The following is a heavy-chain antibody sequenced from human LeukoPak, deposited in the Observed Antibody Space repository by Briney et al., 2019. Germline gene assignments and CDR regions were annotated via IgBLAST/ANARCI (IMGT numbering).Heavy chain of an antibody. CDR3: AKVQDYYDSSGHA. V-gene: IGHV3-30*02. CDR1: GFTFSSYG. J-gene: IGHJ4*02. D-gene: IGHD3-22*01. CDR2: IRYDGSNK. Sequence: GGSLRLSCAASGFTFSSYGMHWVRQAPGKGPEWVAFIRYDGSNKYYADSVKGRFTISRDNSKSTLYLQMNSLRAEDTAVYYCAKVQDYYDSSGHAWGQGTLVTVSS.